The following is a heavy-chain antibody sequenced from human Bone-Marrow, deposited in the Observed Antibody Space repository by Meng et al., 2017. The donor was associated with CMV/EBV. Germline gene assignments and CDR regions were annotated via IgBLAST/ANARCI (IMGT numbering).Heavy chain of an antibody. V-gene: IGHV3-23*01. J-gene: IGHJ4*02. CDR2: ITGDGAST. Sequence: SGFTVTSSALSWLRQAQGKGLEWVSGITGDGASTHYEDSVKGRFTISRDISKNTLYLQMNSLRAEDTAIYYCARKFYYDGSGYYPDFWGQGTLVTVSS. D-gene: IGHD3-22*01. CDR1: GFTVTSSA. CDR3: ARKFYYDGSGYYPDF.